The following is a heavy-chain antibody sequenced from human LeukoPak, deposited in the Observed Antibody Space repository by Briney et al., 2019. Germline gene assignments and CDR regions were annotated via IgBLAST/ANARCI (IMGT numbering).Heavy chain of an antibody. J-gene: IGHJ3*02. CDR2: IYYSGST. CDR3: ARDPLGGLWSGSHDAFDI. V-gene: IGHV4-30-4*01. CDR1: GGSISSGDYY. Sequence: PSETLSLTCTVSGGSISSGDYYWSWIRQPPGKGLEWIGYIYYSGSTYYNPSLKSRVTISVDTSKNQFSLKLSSVTAADTAVYYCARDPLGGLWSGSHDAFDIWGQGTMVTVSS. D-gene: IGHD3-3*01.